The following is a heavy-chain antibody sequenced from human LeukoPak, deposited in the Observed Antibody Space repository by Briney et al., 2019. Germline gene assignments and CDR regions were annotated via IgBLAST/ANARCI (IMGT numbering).Heavy chain of an antibody. V-gene: IGHV3-53*01. D-gene: IGHD1-26*01. Sequence: PGGSLRLSCAASGFTFSSYAMSWVRQAPGKGLEWVSVIYSGGSTYYADSVKGRFTISRDNSKNTLYLQMNSLRAEDTAVYYCAREALVTHWGQGTLVTVSS. CDR1: GFTFSSYA. CDR2: IYSGGST. J-gene: IGHJ4*02. CDR3: AREALVTH.